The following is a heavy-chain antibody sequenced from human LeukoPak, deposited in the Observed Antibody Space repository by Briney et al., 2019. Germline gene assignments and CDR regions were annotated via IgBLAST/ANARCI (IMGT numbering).Heavy chain of an antibody. CDR3: ARGGRGYCTSSSCYFDY. CDR1: GDSVSSTA. D-gene: IGHD2-2*01. CDR2: TYYRSKWYN. V-gene: IGHV6-1*01. J-gene: IGHJ4*02. Sequence: SQTHSLTCAISGDSVSSTAWNWIRQSPSRGLEWLGRTYYRSKWYNDYAVSVKSRITINPDTSKNQFSLKLNSVTPEDTAVYYCARGGRGYCTSSSCYFDYWGQGTLVTVSS.